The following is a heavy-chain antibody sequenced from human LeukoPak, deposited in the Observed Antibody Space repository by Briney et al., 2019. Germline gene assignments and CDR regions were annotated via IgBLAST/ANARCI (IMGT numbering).Heavy chain of an antibody. Sequence: ASETLSLTCSVSGDSISSYFWAWIRQPPGKGLERIGYVCYNGTTNYNPSLRNRVAISIDTSKNQFSLKLNSATAADTAVYYCATSGGFNSPRHYWGQGTLVTVSS. CDR3: ATSGGFNSPRHY. V-gene: IGHV4-59*01. CDR1: GDSISSYF. D-gene: IGHD3-16*01. CDR2: VCYNGTT. J-gene: IGHJ4*02.